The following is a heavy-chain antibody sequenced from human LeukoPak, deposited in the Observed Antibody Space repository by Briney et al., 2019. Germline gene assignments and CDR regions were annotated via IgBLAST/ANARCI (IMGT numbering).Heavy chain of an antibody. Sequence: ASVKVSCKASGYTFTVYFIHWVRQAPGQGLEWMGRINPNSGGTNYAQKFQGWVTMTRDTSISTAYMELSRLRSDDTAVYYCARVRHPEQWLVRDYGMDVWGQGTTVTVSS. CDR3: ARVRHPEQWLVRDYGMDV. D-gene: IGHD6-19*01. CDR2: INPNSGGT. J-gene: IGHJ6*02. CDR1: GYTFTVYF. V-gene: IGHV1-2*04.